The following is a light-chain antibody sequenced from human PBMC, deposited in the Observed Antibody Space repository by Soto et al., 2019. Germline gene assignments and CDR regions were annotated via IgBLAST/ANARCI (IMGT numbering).Light chain of an antibody. CDR3: CSYAGSSTLRV. Sequence: QSALTQPASVSGSPGQSITISCTGTSSDVGSYNLVSWYQQHPGKAPKLMIYEVSKRPSGVSNRFSGSKSGNTASLTISGLQAEDEADYHCCSYAGSSTLRVFGTGTKVTVL. V-gene: IGLV2-23*02. CDR2: EVS. J-gene: IGLJ1*01. CDR1: SSDVGSYNL.